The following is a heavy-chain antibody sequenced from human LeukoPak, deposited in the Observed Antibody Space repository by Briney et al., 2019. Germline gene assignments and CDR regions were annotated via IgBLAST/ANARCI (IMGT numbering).Heavy chain of an antibody. V-gene: IGHV3-23*01. D-gene: IGHD6-6*01. J-gene: IGHJ6*03. Sequence: TGGSLRLSCAASGFTFSSYAMSWVRQPPGKGLEWVSAISGSGGSTYYADSVKGRFTISRDNSKNTLYLQMNSLRAEDTAVYYCANGHPSIAAQYYMDVWGKGTTVTVSS. CDR1: GFTFSSYA. CDR2: ISGSGGST. CDR3: ANGHPSIAAQYYMDV.